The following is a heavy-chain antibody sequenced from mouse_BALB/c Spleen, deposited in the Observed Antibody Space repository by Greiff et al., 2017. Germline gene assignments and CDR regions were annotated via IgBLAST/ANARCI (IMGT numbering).Heavy chain of an antibody. CDR1: GYSITSDYA. Sequence: EVKLQESGPGLVKPPQSLSLTCTVTGYSITSDYAWNWIRQFPGNKLEWMGYISYSGSTSYNPSLKSRISITRDTSKNQFFLQLNSVTTEDTATYYCARSRYGNYGGYAMDYWGQGTSVTVSS. D-gene: IGHD2-10*02. J-gene: IGHJ4*01. CDR3: ARSRYGNYGGYAMDY. V-gene: IGHV3-2*02. CDR2: ISYSGST.